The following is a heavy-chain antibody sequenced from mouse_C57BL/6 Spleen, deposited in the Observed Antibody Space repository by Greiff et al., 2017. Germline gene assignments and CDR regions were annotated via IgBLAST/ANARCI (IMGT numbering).Heavy chain of an antibody. Sequence: VQLQQPGAELVMPGASVKLSCKASGYTFTSYWMHWVKQRPGQGLEWIGEIDPSDSYTNYNQKFKGKSTLTVDKSSSTAYMQLSSLTSEDSAVYYCARKGTGNYWGQGTTLTVSS. CDR1: GYTFTSYW. J-gene: IGHJ2*01. D-gene: IGHD4-1*01. V-gene: IGHV1-69*01. CDR2: IDPSDSYT. CDR3: ARKGTGNY.